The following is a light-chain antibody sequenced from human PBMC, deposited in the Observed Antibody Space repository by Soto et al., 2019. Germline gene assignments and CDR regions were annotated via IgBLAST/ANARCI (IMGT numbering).Light chain of an antibody. V-gene: IGKV1-5*01. Sequence: DIQMTQSPSTLSASVGDRVTITCRASQSIRSWLAWYQQKPGQAPRLLIYDVSSLQSGVPSRFSGSGSATEFTLTISSLQPDDFATYYCQQYESYWTFGQGTKVEIK. CDR3: QQYESYWT. CDR1: QSIRSW. J-gene: IGKJ1*01. CDR2: DVS.